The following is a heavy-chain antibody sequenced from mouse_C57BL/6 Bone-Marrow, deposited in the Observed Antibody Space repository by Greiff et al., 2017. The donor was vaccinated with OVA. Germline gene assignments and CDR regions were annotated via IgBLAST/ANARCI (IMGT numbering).Heavy chain of an antibody. Sequence: VQLKQSGPGLVKPSQSLSLTCSATGYSITSGYYWKWIRQPPGNKLEWMGIISYDGSTNYNPSLKNRISITRDTSKNPVYLKLYSVTTEDTATYDCARKPRLDDWGQGTTLTVSS. V-gene: IGHV3-6*01. CDR2: ISYDGST. CDR1: GYSITSGYY. J-gene: IGHJ2*01. CDR3: ARKPRLDD.